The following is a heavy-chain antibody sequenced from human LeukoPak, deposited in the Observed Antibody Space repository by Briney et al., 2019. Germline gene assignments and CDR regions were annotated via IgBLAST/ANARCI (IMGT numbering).Heavy chain of an antibody. D-gene: IGHD2-21*02. Sequence: SETLSLTCTVSSDSIYSSNYYWGWIRQPPGKGLEWIGSIYYSGGTYYNSSLKSRVTISVDTSKNQFSLKLSSLTAADTAVYYCARAAYCGGDCYLFDYWGRGTLVTVFS. CDR1: SDSIYSSNYY. CDR2: IYYSGGT. J-gene: IGHJ4*02. CDR3: ARAAYCGGDCYLFDY. V-gene: IGHV4-39*01.